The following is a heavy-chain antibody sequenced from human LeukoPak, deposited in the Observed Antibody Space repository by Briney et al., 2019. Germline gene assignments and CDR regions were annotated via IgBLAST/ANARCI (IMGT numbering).Heavy chain of an antibody. CDR1: GYTFTAYY. Sequence: SVKVSCTTSGYTFTAYYMHWVRQATGQGLDWIGWINPNSGGTNDAQKFQGRVTMARETSISTAYLELIRLRSDDTAVYYCAPTSALYYYFDYWGQGNLVTVSS. J-gene: IGHJ4*02. D-gene: IGHD3-16*01. CDR2: INPNSGGT. V-gene: IGHV1-2*02. CDR3: APTSALYYYFDY.